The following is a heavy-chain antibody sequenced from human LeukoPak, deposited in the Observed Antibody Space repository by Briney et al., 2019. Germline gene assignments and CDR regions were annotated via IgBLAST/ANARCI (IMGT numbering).Heavy chain of an antibody. CDR3: ARSTAMAAGFGYYYYYMDV. J-gene: IGHJ6*03. V-gene: IGHV4-34*01. Sequence: PSETLSLTCAVYGGSFSGYYWSWIRQPPGKGLEWIGEINHSGSTNYNPSLKSRVTISVDTSKNQFSLKLSSATAADTAVYYCARSTAMAAGFGYYYYYMDVWGKGTTVTISS. CDR1: GGSFSGYY. D-gene: IGHD5-18*01. CDR2: INHSGST.